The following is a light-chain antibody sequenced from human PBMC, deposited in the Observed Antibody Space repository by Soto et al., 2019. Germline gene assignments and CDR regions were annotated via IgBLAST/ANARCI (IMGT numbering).Light chain of an antibody. CDR2: CES. V-gene: IGKV3-15*01. Sequence: VLKHCPITVSVAKGERGTLSCRASQSVXSNLAWDEEKPGQSPRVLTSCESTRATAIPARFSGSGSGREFTLTISSLLSEDFPSSYCQQYNKWPPSTVGQGTRLEIK. CDR3: QQYNKWPPST. J-gene: IGKJ5*01. CDR1: QSVXSN.